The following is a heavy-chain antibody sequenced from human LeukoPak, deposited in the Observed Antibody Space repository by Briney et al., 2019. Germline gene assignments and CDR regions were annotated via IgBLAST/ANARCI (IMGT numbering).Heavy chain of an antibody. V-gene: IGHV3-7*01. CDR1: GFTFSSYW. CDR2: IKEDGSQK. CDR3: ARDRGGGSYDY. D-gene: IGHD1-26*01. Sequence: GGSLRLSCAASGFTFSSYWMGWVRQAPGEGLEWVAKIKEDGSQKQYVDSLKGRFTISRDNAKNSLYLQTSSLRAEDTAVYYCARDRGGGSYDYWGQGTVVTVSS. J-gene: IGHJ4*02.